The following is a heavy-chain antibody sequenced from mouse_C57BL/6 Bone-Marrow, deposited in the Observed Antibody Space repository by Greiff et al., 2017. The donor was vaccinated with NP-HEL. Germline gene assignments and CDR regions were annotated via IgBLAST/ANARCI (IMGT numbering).Heavy chain of an antibody. CDR1: GFNIKNTY. V-gene: IGHV14-3*01. CDR3: ARDFITTVVAEYYFDY. D-gene: IGHD1-1*01. J-gene: IGHJ2*01. CDR2: IDPANGNT. Sequence: VQLQQSVAELVRPGASVKLSCTASGFNIKNTYMHWVKQRPEQGLEWIGRIDPANGNTKYAPKFQGKATITADTSSNTAYLQLSSLTSEDTAIYYCARDFITTVVAEYYFDYWGQGTTLTVSS.